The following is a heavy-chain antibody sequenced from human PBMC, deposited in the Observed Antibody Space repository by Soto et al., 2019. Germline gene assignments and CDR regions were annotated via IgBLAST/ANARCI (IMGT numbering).Heavy chain of an antibody. J-gene: IGHJ4*02. CDR1: GFTFTSYA. Sequence: GSLRLSCEASGFTFTSYAMSWVRQAPGKGLESVSATSGSGDTTYYADSVKGRFTISRDNSEKRLYLQMNSLRAEDTAVYYCAKMVHGGYVSYFDSWGQGTLVTVSS. CDR3: AKMVHGGYVSYFDS. D-gene: IGHD5-12*01. V-gene: IGHV3-23*01. CDR2: TSGSGDTT.